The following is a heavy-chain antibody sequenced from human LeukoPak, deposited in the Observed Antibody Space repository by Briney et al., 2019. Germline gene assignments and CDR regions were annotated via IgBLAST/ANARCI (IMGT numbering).Heavy chain of an antibody. V-gene: IGHV3-74*01. CDR2: INADGSRT. CDR3: ARDLSGLEDS. D-gene: IGHD6-19*01. Sequence: AGGSLRLSCAASGFTFSDYSMHWVRQSPGKGLVWVSLINADGSRTKYAGSVKGRFTISRDNAKNTLYLQMNSLRAEDTAVYYCARDLSGLEDSWGQGTLVTVSS. J-gene: IGHJ4*02. CDR1: GFTFSDYS.